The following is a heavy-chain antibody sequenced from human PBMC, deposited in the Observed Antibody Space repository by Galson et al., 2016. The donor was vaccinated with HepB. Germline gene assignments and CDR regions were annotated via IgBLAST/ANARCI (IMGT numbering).Heavy chain of an antibody. J-gene: IGHJ4*02. V-gene: IGHV3-74*01. CDR2: INSDGSST. CDR3: ARDPSRSIFDYGGDY. D-gene: IGHD4/OR15-4a*01. Sequence: SLRLSCAASGFTFSRYWLHWVRQAPGKGLVWVSRINSDGSSTTCADSVKGRFTISRDNAKNTRYLQMNSMRAEDTAVYYCARDPSRSIFDYGGDYWGRGTLVTVSS. CDR1: GFTFSRYW.